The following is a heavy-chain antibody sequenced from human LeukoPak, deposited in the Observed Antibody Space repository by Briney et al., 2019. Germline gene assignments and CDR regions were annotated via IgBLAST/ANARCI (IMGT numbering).Heavy chain of an antibody. J-gene: IGHJ4*02. V-gene: IGHV1-18*01. Sequence: GASVKVSCKASGYTFTSYGISWVRQAPGQGLEWMGWISAYNGNTNYAQKLQGRVTMTTDTSTGTAYMELRSLRSDDTAVYYCASSRGSSGWLPTYYFDYWGQGTLVTVS. D-gene: IGHD6-19*01. CDR1: GYTFTSYG. CDR2: ISAYNGNT. CDR3: ASSRGSSGWLPTYYFDY.